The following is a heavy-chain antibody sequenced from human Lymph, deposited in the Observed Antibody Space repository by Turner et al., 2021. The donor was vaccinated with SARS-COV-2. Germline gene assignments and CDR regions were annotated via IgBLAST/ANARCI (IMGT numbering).Heavy chain of an antibody. CDR3: ARRSPQGWYFPVFDY. CDR2: IYYSGST. D-gene: IGHD6-19*01. Sequence: QAPVQESGPGLGKPSGTPSLTCPGPGGSISSSFYYWGWIRQPPGKGLEWIGSIYYSGSTYYNPSLKSRVTISVDTSKNQFSLKLSSVTATDTAVFYCARRSPQGWYFPVFDYWGQGTPVTVSS. V-gene: IGHV4-39*01. CDR1: GGSISSSFYY. J-gene: IGHJ4*02.